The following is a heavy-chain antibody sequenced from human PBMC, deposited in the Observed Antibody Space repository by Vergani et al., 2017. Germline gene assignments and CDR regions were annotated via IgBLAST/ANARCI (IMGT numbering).Heavy chain of an antibody. Sequence: QLQLQESGPGLVKPSETLSLTCTVSGGSISSSSYYWGWIRQPPGKGLEWIGSIYYSGSTYYNPSLKSRVTISVDTSKNQFSLKLSSVTAADTAVYYCARVSESTLTAHNWFDPWGQGTLVTVSS. CDR2: IYYSGST. J-gene: IGHJ5*02. CDR1: GGSISSSSYY. V-gene: IGHV4-39*07. CDR3: ARVSESTLTAHNWFDP. D-gene: IGHD4-11*01.